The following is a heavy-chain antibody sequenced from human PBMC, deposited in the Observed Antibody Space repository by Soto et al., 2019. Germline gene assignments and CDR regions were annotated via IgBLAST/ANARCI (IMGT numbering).Heavy chain of an antibody. V-gene: IGHV4-39*01. CDR1: GGSISSSSYY. CDR3: SRYSYYLHNSGFHDS. Sequence: SETLSLTCTVPGGSISSSSYYWGWIRQPPGKGLEWIGNMYYSGSTYYNPSLRSRVTISGDTSKNQFSLKLRSVTAADTAIYFCSRYSYYLHNSGFHDSWGQGILVTVSS. D-gene: IGHD5-12*01. J-gene: IGHJ4*02. CDR2: MYYSGST.